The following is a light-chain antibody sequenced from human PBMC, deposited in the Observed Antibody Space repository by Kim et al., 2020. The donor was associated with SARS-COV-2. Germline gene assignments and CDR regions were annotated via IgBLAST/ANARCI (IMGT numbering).Light chain of an antibody. CDR2: DVS. CDR1: SSDVGGYNY. V-gene: IGLV2-14*01. Sequence: QSALTQPASVSGSPGQSITISCTGTSSDVGGYNYVSWYQQHPGKAPKLMIYDVSKRPSGVSNRFSGSKSGNTASLTISELQAEDEADYYCSSYTSSSTFYVFGTGTKVTVL. CDR3: SSYTSSSTFYV. J-gene: IGLJ1*01.